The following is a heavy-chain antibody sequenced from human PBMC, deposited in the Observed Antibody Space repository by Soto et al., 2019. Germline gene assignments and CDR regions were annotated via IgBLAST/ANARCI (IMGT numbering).Heavy chain of an antibody. CDR3: ATEGDSYDSKSFDF. Sequence: QVQLVQSVAEVKKPGASVKVSFKVSGYTLTELSIHWVRQAAGKGLEWMGGFDPEDGETIYAPKFQGRVTMTEDSSTDTAYMELSSLRSEDTAVYYCATEGDSYDSKSFDFWGQGTLVTASS. V-gene: IGHV1-24*01. CDR1: GYTLTELS. CDR2: FDPEDGET. D-gene: IGHD3-22*01. J-gene: IGHJ4*02.